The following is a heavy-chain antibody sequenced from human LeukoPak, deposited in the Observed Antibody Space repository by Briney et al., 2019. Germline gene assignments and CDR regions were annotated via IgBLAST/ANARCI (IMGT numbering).Heavy chain of an antibody. Sequence: ASVKVSCKTSGYMFTTYYPHWVRQAPGQGLEWMGWINPHSGGTNYAQKFQGRVTMTRDTSITTAYMELSSLTPDDTAVYFCARSAEHCNNGVCFTDYYMDVWGKGTTVTVSS. CDR3: ARSAEHCNNGVCFTDYYMDV. J-gene: IGHJ6*03. D-gene: IGHD2-8*01. CDR2: INPHSGGT. V-gene: IGHV1-2*02. CDR1: GYMFTTYY.